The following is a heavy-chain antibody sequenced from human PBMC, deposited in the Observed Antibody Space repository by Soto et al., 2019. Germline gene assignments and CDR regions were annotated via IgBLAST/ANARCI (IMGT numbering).Heavy chain of an antibody. Sequence: ASVKVSCKASGYIFTGYFIQWLRQAPGQGLEWMGWINPNTSATNYAQKFQGRVTMTRDTSLGAAYMELTSLRPDDTALYYCARITRGRDHYYGMDVWGQGTTVTVSS. J-gene: IGHJ6*02. V-gene: IGHV1-2*02. CDR2: INPNTSAT. D-gene: IGHD3-10*01. CDR1: GYIFTGYF. CDR3: ARITRGRDHYYGMDV.